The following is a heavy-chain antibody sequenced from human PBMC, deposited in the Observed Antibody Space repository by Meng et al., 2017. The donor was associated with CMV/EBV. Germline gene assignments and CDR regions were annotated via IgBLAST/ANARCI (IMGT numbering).Heavy chain of an antibody. D-gene: IGHD6-13*01. J-gene: IGHJ4*02. V-gene: IGHV3-21*01. CDR1: GFTFSSYS. CDR2: ISSSSSYK. Sequence: GESLKISCAASGFTFSSYSMNWVRQAPGKGLEWVSSISSSSSYKYYADSVKVRFTISRDNAKNSLYLQMNSLRAEDTSVYYCASYHHSSSQCYFDYWGQGTLVTVSS. CDR3: ASYHHSSSQCYFDY.